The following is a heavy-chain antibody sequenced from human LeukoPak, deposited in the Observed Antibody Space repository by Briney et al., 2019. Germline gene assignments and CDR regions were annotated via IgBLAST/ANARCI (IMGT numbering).Heavy chain of an antibody. J-gene: IGHJ3*02. CDR3: ARDPGTGDLSGAFDI. V-gene: IGHV4-39*07. CDR2: IYYSGST. D-gene: IGHD7-27*01. CDR1: GGSISSSSYY. Sequence: PSETLSLTCTVSGGSISSSSYYWGWIRQPPGKGLEWIGSIYYSGSTYYNPSLRSRVTISVDTSKNQFSLKLSSVTAADTAVYYCARDPGTGDLSGAFDIWGQGTMVTVSS.